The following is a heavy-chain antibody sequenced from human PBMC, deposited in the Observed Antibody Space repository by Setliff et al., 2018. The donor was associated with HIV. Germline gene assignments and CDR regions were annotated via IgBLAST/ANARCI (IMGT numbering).Heavy chain of an antibody. CDR1: RFTFNNYG. Sequence: PGGSLRLSCEASRFTFNNYGMHWVRQAPGEGLEWVAVIWYDGTNKYYADSVKGRFTMSRDNVRKTVDLQMNNLTVEDTGLYYCARGRAAGQGFDPWGRGTLVTVSS. CDR3: ARGRAAGQGFDP. CDR2: IWYDGTNK. V-gene: IGHV3-33*08. D-gene: IGHD6-13*01. J-gene: IGHJ5*02.